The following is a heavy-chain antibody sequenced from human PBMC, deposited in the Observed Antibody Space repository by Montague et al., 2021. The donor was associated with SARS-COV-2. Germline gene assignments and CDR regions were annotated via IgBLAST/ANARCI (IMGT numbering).Heavy chain of an antibody. CDR2: VDYSGNT. CDR1: GGPISGSSDY. D-gene: IGHD5-18*01. J-gene: IGHJ4*02. CDR3: ARREYSYGWGD. V-gene: IGHV4-39*01. Sequence: SETLSLTCTVTGGPISGSSDYWGWLRQSPGKGLEWIASVDYSGNTXYSPSLKSRLTISVDTSKNQFSLKLNSVTAADTALYYCARREYSYGWGDWGQGTLVTVSS.